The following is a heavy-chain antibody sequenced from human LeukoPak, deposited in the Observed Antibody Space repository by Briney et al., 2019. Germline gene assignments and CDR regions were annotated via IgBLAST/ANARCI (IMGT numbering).Heavy chain of an antibody. J-gene: IGHJ4*02. D-gene: IGHD6-13*01. V-gene: IGHV1-2*02. CDR1: GYTFTGYY. Sequence: ASVKVSCKASGYTFTGYYMHWVRQAPGQALEWMGWINPNSGGTNYAQKFQGRVTMTRDTSISTAYMELSRLRSDDTAVYYCARGSPIAAASCFDYWGQGTLVTVSS. CDR3: ARGSPIAAASCFDY. CDR2: INPNSGGT.